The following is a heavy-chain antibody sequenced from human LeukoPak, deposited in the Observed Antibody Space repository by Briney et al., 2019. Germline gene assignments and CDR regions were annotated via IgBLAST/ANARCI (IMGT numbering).Heavy chain of an antibody. CDR1: GYTFTDYY. CDR2: INPTSGGT. D-gene: IGHD2-2*01. V-gene: IGHV1-2*06. Sequence: ASVTVSCTASGYTFTDYYIHWVRQAPGQGLEWMGRINPTSGGTTSAQKFRGRVTMTRDTSINTAYMELSRLRSDDTAVFYCARSSTTYYYFDFWGQGALVTVSS. CDR3: ARSSTTYYYFDF. J-gene: IGHJ4*02.